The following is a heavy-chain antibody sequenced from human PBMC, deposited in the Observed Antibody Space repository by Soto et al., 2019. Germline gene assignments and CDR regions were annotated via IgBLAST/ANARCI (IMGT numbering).Heavy chain of an antibody. CDR3: ARRGMGATYYYYGMDV. V-gene: IGHV1-69*02. CDR2: IIPILGIA. Sequence: QVQRVQSGAEVKKPGSSVKVSCKASGGTFSSYTISWVRQAPGQGLEWMGRIIPILGIANYAQKFQGRVTITADKSTSTAYMELSSLRSEDTAVYYCARRGMGATYYYYGMDVWGQGTTVTVSS. CDR1: GGTFSSYT. D-gene: IGHD1-26*01. J-gene: IGHJ6*02.